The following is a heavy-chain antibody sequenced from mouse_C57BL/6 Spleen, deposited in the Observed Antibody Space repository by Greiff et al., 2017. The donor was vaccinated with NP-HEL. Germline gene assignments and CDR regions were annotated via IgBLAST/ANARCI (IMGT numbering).Heavy chain of an antibody. V-gene: IGHV1-50*01. D-gene: IGHD2-3*01. J-gene: IGHJ1*03. CDR2: IDPSDSYT. CDR3: ARWDGYYWYFDV. Sequence: VQLQQSGAELVKPGASVKLSCKASGYTFTSYWMQWVKQRPGQGLEWIGEIDPSDSYTNYNQKFKGKATLTVDTSSSTAYMQLSSLTSEDSAVYYCARWDGYYWYFDVWGTGTTVTVSS. CDR1: GYTFTSYW.